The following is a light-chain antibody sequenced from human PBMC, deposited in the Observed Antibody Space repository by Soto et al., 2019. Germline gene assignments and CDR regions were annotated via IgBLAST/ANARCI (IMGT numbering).Light chain of an antibody. CDR1: HSVSSSY. Sequence: VLPQSPRTLSLSPGEIATLSCRASHSVSSSYVDWYQQKRGKAPRLLMYGASSRATGIPDRFSGSGSGTDFTLTISTLESEDFVLYYCQHFRAFGQGTRLEIK. CDR3: QHFRA. V-gene: IGKV3-20*01. CDR2: GAS. J-gene: IGKJ5*01.